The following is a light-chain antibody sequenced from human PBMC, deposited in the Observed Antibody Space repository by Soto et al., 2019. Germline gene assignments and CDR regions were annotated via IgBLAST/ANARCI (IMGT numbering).Light chain of an antibody. CDR1: QTIDTY. CDR2: AAS. V-gene: IGKV1-39*01. J-gene: IGKJ2*01. CDR3: QPGYTYPST. Sequence: DIQMTQSPSSLSASVGDRVTITCRASQTIDTYLNWYQHKPGEVPKLLVYAASSLHSGVPSRFAGRGFGTDFTLNITDLQYDEVATYYCQPGYTYPSTFGQGTKLEI.